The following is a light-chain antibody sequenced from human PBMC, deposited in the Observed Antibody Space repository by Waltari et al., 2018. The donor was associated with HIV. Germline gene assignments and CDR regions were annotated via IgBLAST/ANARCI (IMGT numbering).Light chain of an antibody. Sequence: EIVMTQSPATLSVSPGERATLSCRASQSVSSNLAWYQQKPGQAPRVLIYGAPTSATGTPARCSGSGSGTEFTLTISSLQSEDFAVYYCHQYNNWPQTFGQGTKVEIK. CDR2: GAP. CDR3: HQYNNWPQT. V-gene: IGKV3-15*01. J-gene: IGKJ1*01. CDR1: QSVSSN.